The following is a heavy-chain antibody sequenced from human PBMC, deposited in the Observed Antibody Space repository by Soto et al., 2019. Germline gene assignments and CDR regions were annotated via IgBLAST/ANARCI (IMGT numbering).Heavy chain of an antibody. J-gene: IGHJ4*02. CDR1: GFTFSSYA. CDR2: ISGSGGST. D-gene: IGHD1-26*01. Sequence: EVQLLESGGGLVQPGGSLRLSCAASGFTFSSYAMRWVRQAPVKGLEWVSAISGSGGSTYYADSVKGQFTISRDNSKNTLYLQMNSLRAEDTAVYYCARRGSGSNYDYWGQGTLVTVSS. V-gene: IGHV3-23*01. CDR3: ARRGSGSNYDY.